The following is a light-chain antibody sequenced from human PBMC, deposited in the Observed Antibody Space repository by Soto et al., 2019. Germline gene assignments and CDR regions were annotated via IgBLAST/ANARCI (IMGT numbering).Light chain of an antibody. Sequence: EIVLTQSKATLSLSPGERATLSCRASQSVVSFLAWYQQKPGQAPRLLIYDTSIRATGIPARFSGSGSGTDFTLTISSLEPEDFAVYYCQQRNSWPPTFTFGQGTRLEIK. CDR2: DTS. CDR1: QSVVSF. CDR3: QQRNSWPPTFT. V-gene: IGKV3-11*01. J-gene: IGKJ5*01.